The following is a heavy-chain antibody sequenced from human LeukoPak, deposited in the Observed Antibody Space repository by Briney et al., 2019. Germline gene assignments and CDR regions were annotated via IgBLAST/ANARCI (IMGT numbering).Heavy chain of an antibody. CDR1: GGSFSGYY. CDR3: ARGRSGTPYFDY. CDR2: INHSGST. D-gene: IGHD1-26*01. V-gene: IGHV4-34*01. J-gene: IGHJ4*02. Sequence: SETLSLTCAVYGGSFSGYYWSWIRQPPGKGLEWIGEINHSGSTNYNPSLKSRVTISVGTSKNQFSLKLSSVTAADTAVYYCARGRSGTPYFDYWGQGTLVTVSS.